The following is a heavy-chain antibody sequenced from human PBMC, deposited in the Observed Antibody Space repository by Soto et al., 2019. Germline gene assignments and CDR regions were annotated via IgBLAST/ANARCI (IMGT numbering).Heavy chain of an antibody. V-gene: IGHV4-59*01. CDR2: IYYTGDT. D-gene: IGHD1-26*01. CDR3: ARDPSGHPPLYRFDP. CDR1: GDSISTYY. J-gene: IGHJ5*02. Sequence: SETLSLTCTVSGDSISTYYWHWIRLPPGKGLEWIGYIYYTGDTNYNPSLKSRVTISLDTSKNQFSLKLSSVTAADTAVYYCARDPSGHPPLYRFDPWRQGTLVTVS.